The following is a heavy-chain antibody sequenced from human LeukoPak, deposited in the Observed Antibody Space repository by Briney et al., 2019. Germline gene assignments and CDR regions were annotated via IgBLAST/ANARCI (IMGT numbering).Heavy chain of an antibody. Sequence: GGSLRLSCAASGFPFSSFSMNWVRQAPGKGLESVSSISSSGSYLYYAASVEGRCTISRANATESLYLELNSLRAEDTAVYFCAREPIYCLIFEYWGQGTLVSVSS. D-gene: IGHD2-15*01. V-gene: IGHV3-21*01. CDR2: ISSSGSYL. CDR1: GFPFSSFS. CDR3: AREPIYCLIFEY. J-gene: IGHJ4*02.